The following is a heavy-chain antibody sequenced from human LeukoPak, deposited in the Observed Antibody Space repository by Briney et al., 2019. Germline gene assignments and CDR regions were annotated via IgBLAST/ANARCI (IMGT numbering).Heavy chain of an antibody. D-gene: IGHD6-19*01. CDR2: ISTYNGDT. Sequence: GASVQVSCKASGYSFINYGVSWVRQAPGQGLEWMGWISTYNGDTNYAQKLQGRVTMTTDTSTSTAYMELRSLGSDDTAVYYCARDPSNSSGWGTFFDYWGQGTLVTVSS. V-gene: IGHV1-18*01. J-gene: IGHJ4*02. CDR3: ARDPSNSSGWGTFFDY. CDR1: GYSFINYG.